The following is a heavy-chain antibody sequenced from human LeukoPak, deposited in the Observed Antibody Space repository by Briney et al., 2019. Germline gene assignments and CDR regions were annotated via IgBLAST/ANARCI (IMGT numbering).Heavy chain of an antibody. Sequence: GASVKVSCKASGGTFSSYAISWVRQAPGQGLEWMGGITPIFGTANYAQKFQGRVTITADESTSTDYMELSSLRSEDAAVYYCARGTPDDYGDFYVYWGQGTLVTVSS. CDR1: GGTFSSYA. D-gene: IGHD4-17*01. CDR2: ITPIFGTA. CDR3: ARGTPDDYGDFYVY. V-gene: IGHV1-69*13. J-gene: IGHJ4*02.